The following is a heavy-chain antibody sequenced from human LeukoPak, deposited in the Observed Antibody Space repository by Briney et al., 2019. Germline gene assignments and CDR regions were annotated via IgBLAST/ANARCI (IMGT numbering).Heavy chain of an antibody. J-gene: IGHJ4*02. CDR1: GFTFSSYG. V-gene: IGHV3-33*01. D-gene: IGHD3-22*01. Sequence: GGSLRLSCAASGFTFSSYGMHWVRQAPGRGLEWVAVIWYDGSNKYYADSVKGRFTISRDNSKNTLYLQMNGLRAEDTAVYYCARTRLTYYYDSSTDYWGQGTLVTVSP. CDR2: IWYDGSNK. CDR3: ARTRLTYYYDSSTDY.